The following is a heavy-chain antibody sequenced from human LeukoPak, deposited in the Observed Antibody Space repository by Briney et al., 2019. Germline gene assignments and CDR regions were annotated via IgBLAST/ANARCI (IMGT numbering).Heavy chain of an antibody. Sequence: GGSLRLSCAASGFTLSNYAMHWVRQAPGKGLEWVTNISFDGRNTHYVDSVKGRFTISRDNSKNTLYLQMSSQRPEDTAVYYCTRGPATDYYDTSGYCDYWGQGTLVTVSS. CDR1: GFTLSNYA. J-gene: IGHJ4*02. CDR3: TRGPATDYYDTSGYCDY. V-gene: IGHV3-30*04. D-gene: IGHD3-22*01. CDR2: ISFDGRNT.